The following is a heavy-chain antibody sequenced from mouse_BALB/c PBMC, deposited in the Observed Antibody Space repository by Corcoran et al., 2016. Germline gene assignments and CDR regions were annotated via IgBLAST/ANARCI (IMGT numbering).Heavy chain of an antibody. Sequence: EVQLQQSGAELVKPGASVKLSCTASGFNIKDTYMHWVKQRPEQGLEWIGRIDPANGNTKYDPKFQGKATITADTSSNTAYLQLSSLTSEDTAVYYCARSNYRYDGYWYFDVWGAGTTVTVSS. D-gene: IGHD2-14*01. CDR1: GFNIKDTY. V-gene: IGHV14-3*02. J-gene: IGHJ1*01. CDR2: IDPANGNT. CDR3: ARSNYRYDGYWYFDV.